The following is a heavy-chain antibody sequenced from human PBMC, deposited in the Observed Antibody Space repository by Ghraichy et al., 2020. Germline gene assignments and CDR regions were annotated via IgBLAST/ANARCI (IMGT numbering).Heavy chain of an antibody. CDR1: GFTFSSYA. CDR2: VTGSAAIR. D-gene: IGHD1-26*01. V-gene: IGHV3-23*01. CDR3: AGGRSEGAIDFFDS. Sequence: GGSLRLSCAASGFTFSSYAISWVRQAPGQGLEWVATVTGSAAIRYYRDSVKGRFTISRDNSKNTLYLQMDSLRAEDTAVYSGAGGRSEGAIDFFDSWGQGTLVTVSS. J-gene: IGHJ4*02.